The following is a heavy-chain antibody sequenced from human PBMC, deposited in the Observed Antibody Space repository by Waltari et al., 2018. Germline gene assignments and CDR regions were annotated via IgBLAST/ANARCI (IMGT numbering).Heavy chain of an antibody. Sequence: QVQLQQWGAGLLKPSETLSLTCAVYGGSFSGYYWRWIRQPPGKGLAWIGEINHSGSTNYNPSLRSRVTIAVDTSKNQFSLKLSSVTAADTAVYYCARGRGYCSSTSCYTGYYYYYMDVWGKGTTVTISS. CDR2: INHSGST. J-gene: IGHJ6*03. CDR3: ARGRGYCSSTSCYTGYYYYYMDV. V-gene: IGHV4-34*01. CDR1: GGSFSGYY. D-gene: IGHD2-2*02.